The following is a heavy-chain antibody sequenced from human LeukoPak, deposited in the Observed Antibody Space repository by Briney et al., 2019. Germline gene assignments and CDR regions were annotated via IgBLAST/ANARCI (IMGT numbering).Heavy chain of an antibody. J-gene: IGHJ6*03. CDR2: IYHSGST. CDR1: GFTFSSYW. CDR3: ARTIGLLDYYYYMDV. D-gene: IGHD1-26*01. Sequence: PGGSLRLSCAASGFTFSSYWMSWVRQAPGKGLEWIGSIYHSGSTYYNPSLKSRVTISVDTSKNQFSLKLSSVTAADTAVYYCARTIGLLDYYYYMDVWGKGTTVTISS. V-gene: IGHV4-38-2*01.